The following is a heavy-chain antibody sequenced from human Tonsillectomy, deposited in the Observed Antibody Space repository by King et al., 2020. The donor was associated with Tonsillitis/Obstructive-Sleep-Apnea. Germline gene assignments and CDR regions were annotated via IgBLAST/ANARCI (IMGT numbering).Heavy chain of an antibody. CDR1: GFSFSSAW. J-gene: IGHJ4*02. CDR3: ATEGDDGGGGDVPDQGD. V-gene: IGHV3-15*07. D-gene: IGHD2-21*01. CDR2: IKSKPDGGTT. Sequence: VPLVSSGGGLVQPGGSLRLSCAASGFSFSSAWLNWVRQAPGKGLEWVGRIKSKPDGGTTDYAAAVTGRFTISSDDYKDTMYLQMNSLKTEDTAVYCGATEGDDGGGGDVPDQGDWGKGTRGT.